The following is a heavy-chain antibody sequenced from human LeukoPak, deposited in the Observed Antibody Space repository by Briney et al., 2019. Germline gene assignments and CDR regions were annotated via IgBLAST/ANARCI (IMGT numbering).Heavy chain of an antibody. CDR2: ISAYNGNT. Sequence: APVKVSCKASGYTFTSYGISWVRQAPGQGLEWMGWISAYNGNTNYAQKLQGRVTMTTDTSTSTAYMELRSLRSDDTAVYYCARVAYYPGTTTDDYWGQGTLVTVSS. J-gene: IGHJ4*02. D-gene: IGHD1-7*01. CDR3: ARVAYYPGTTTDDY. V-gene: IGHV1-18*01. CDR1: GYTFTSYG.